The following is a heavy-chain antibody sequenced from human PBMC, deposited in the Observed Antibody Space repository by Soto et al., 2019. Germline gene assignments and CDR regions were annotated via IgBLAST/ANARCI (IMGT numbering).Heavy chain of an antibody. CDR3: ARGYRQSGYSSSWVFDY. J-gene: IGHJ4*02. CDR1: GGSMKSGGYY. V-gene: IGHV4-31*11. CDR2: MYYSGST. Sequence: SETLSLTCAVSGGSMKSGGYYWNWIRQHPGKGLEWIGYMYYSGSTYYNPFLRSRVIISADTSENHFSLKLSSVTAADTAVYFCARGYRQSGYSSSWVFDYWGQGTLVTVSS. D-gene: IGHD6-13*01.